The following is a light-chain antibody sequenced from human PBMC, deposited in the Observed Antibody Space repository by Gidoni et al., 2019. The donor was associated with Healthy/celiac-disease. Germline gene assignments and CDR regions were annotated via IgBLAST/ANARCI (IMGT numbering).Light chain of an antibody. Sequence: IVMTQPPATLSVSPGERPTLSCRASQSVSSNLAWYQQKPGQAPRLLIYGASTRATGIPSRFSGSGSGTEFTLTISSLQSEDFAVYYCQQYYNWPPAFXQXTKVEIK. CDR3: QQYYNWPPA. CDR2: GAS. J-gene: IGKJ1*01. V-gene: IGKV3-15*01. CDR1: QSVSSN.